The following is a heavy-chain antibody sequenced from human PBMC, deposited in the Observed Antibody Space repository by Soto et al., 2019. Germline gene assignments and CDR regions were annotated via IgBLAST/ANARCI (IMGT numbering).Heavy chain of an antibody. Sequence: GGSLRLSCAASGFTFSSYDMHWVRQATGKGLEWVSAIGTAGDTYYPGSVKGRFTISRENAKNSLYLQMNSLRAEHTAVYYCARVVVTPTPYAFDIWGQGTMVTVSS. CDR2: IGTAGDT. J-gene: IGHJ3*02. CDR1: GFTFSSYD. CDR3: ARVVVTPTPYAFDI. D-gene: IGHD2-21*01. V-gene: IGHV3-13*01.